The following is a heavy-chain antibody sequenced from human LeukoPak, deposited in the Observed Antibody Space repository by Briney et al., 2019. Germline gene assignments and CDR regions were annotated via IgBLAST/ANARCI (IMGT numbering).Heavy chain of an antibody. CDR3: ARGVAGPYYYYYMDV. D-gene: IGHD6-19*01. J-gene: IGHJ6*03. Sequence: SETLSLTCTVSGYSISSGYYWGWIRQPPGKGLEWIGSIYHSGSTYYNPSLKSRVTISVDTSKNQFSLKLSSVTAADTAVYYCARGVAGPYYYYYMDVWGRGTTVTVSS. CDR1: GYSISSGYY. CDR2: IYHSGST. V-gene: IGHV4-38-2*02.